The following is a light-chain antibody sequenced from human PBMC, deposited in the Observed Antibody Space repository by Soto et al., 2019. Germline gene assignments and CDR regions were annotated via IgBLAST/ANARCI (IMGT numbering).Light chain of an antibody. CDR1: QTVGRNY. J-gene: IGKJ4*01. V-gene: IGKV3-20*01. CDR2: HAS. CDR3: QQYAASPLT. Sequence: EIVLTQSPGTLSLSPGERATLSCRASQTVGRNYLAWYQQKPGHTPRLRLYHASNRPTGIPDRFSGSGSGKDFTLNISRLEPEDFAVYYCQQYAASPLTFGGGAKVEIK.